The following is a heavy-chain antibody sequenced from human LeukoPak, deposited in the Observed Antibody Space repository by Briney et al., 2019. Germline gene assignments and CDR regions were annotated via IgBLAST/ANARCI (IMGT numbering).Heavy chain of an antibody. J-gene: IGHJ4*02. V-gene: IGHV3-30*04. D-gene: IGHD3-3*01. CDR2: ISYDGSNK. CDR1: GFTFSSYA. CDR3: ARPASYDFWSGYYTYFDY. Sequence: PGRSLRLFCAASGFTFSSYAMHWVRQAPGKGLEWVAVISYDGSNKYYADSVKGRFTISRDNSKNTLYLQMNSLRAEDTAVYYCARPASYDFWSGYYTYFDYWGQGTLVTVSS.